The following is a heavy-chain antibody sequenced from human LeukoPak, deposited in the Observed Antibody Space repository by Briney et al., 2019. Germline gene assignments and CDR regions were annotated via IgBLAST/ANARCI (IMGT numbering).Heavy chain of an antibody. Sequence: PSETLSLTCTVSGGSISSYYWSWLRQPPGKGLEWIGYIYYSGSTNYNPSLTSRVTISVDTSKNQFSLKLSSVIAADTAVYYCARTTEGYCSSASCFGFSYSYYMDVWGKGTTVTISS. V-gene: IGHV4-59*01. D-gene: IGHD2-2*01. CDR3: ARTTEGYCSSASCFGFSYSYYMDV. J-gene: IGHJ6*03. CDR1: GGSISSYY. CDR2: IYYSGST.